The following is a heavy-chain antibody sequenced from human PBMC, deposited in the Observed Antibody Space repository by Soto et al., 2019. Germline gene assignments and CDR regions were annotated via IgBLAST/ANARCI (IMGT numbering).Heavy chain of an antibody. CDR2: ISYSGRT. V-gene: IGHV4-61*01. CDR3: ARVENDSSGYPEKWLDY. Sequence: SETLSLTCSVSGASVSIPSYYWSCIRQPPGKGLEWIGYISYSGRTNYNPSLRSRVSMSSDTSKNQISLKVTSVTAADTAVYYCARVENDSSGYPEKWLDYWGQGTLVTVSS. CDR1: GASVSIPSYY. D-gene: IGHD3-22*01. J-gene: IGHJ4*02.